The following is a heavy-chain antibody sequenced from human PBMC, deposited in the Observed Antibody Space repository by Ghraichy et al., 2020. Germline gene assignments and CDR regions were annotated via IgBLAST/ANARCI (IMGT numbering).Heavy chain of an antibody. D-gene: IGHD3-3*01. CDR2: ISGDGGST. V-gene: IGHV3-43*02. CDR1: GFTFDDYA. Sequence: GGSLRLSCAASGFTFDDYAMHWVRQAPGKGLEWVSLISGDGGSTYYADSVKGRFTISRDNSKNSLYLQMNSLRTEDTALYYCAKDIIPFRYYDFWSGYYYYGMDVWGQGTTVTVSS. J-gene: IGHJ6*02. CDR3: AKDIIPFRYYDFWSGYYYYGMDV.